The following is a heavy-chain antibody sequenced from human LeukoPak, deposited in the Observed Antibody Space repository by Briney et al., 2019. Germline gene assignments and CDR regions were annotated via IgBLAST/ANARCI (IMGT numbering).Heavy chain of an antibody. V-gene: IGHV1-8*03. J-gene: IGHJ3*01. Sequence: ASVKVSCKASGYTFTSYDIIWVRQATGQGLEWMGWMNPNSGNTVYAQKFQGRVTITRNTSVTTAYMELSSLGSEDTAVYYCARGLSRWLQSSYDLWGQGTMVTVSS. D-gene: IGHD5-24*01. CDR3: ARGLSRWLQSSYDL. CDR1: GYTFTSYD. CDR2: MNPNSGNT.